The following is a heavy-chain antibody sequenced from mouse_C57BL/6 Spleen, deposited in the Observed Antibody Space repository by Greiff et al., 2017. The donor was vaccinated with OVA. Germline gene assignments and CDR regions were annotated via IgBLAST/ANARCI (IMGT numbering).Heavy chain of an antibody. V-gene: IGHV3-1*01. Sequence: DVKLQESGPGMVKPSQSLSLTCTVTGYSITSGYDWHWIRHFPGNKLEWMGYISYSGSTNYNPSLKSRISITHDTSKNHFFLKLNSVTTEDTATYYCARGSSSGYFDYWGQGTTLTVSS. CDR1: GYSITSGYD. D-gene: IGHD3-2*02. CDR2: ISYSGST. J-gene: IGHJ2*01. CDR3: ARGSSSGYFDY.